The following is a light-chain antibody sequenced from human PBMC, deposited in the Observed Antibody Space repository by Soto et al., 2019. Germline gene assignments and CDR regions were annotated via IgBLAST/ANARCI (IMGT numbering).Light chain of an antibody. CDR2: GAS. V-gene: IGKV3-20*01. Sequence: EIVLTQSPGTLSLSPGERATLSCRASQSVSSSYLAWYQQKPGQAPRLFIYGASTRATGVPDRFSGSGSGTDFTLTISRLEPEDFAVYYCQQYGISPRTF. J-gene: IGKJ1*01. CDR3: QQYGISPRT. CDR1: QSVSSSY.